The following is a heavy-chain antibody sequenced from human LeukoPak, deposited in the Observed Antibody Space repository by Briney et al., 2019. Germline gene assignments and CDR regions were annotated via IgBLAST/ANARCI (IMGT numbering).Heavy chain of an antibody. V-gene: IGHV1-2*02. J-gene: IGHJ6*02. CDR2: INPNSGST. D-gene: IGHD2-21*01. CDR3: ASVGDSPLMDV. Sequence: ASVKVSCKASGYTFTRYYMHWVRHAPGQGLEYMGWINPNSGSTNYAQKSQGRDTLTRDTSISTAYMELSRLRSDDTAVYYCASVGDSPLMDVWGQGTTVTVSS. CDR1: GYTFTRYY.